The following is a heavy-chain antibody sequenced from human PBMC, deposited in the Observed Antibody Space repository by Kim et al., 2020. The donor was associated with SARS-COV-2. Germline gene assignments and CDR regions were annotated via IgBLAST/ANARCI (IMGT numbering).Heavy chain of an antibody. CDR1: GFTFSSYG. CDR2: ISYDGSNK. V-gene: IGHV3-30*18. CDR3: AKGSQGSGSYYIYYNYY. Sequence: GGSLRLSCAASGFTFSSYGMHWVRQAPGKGLEWVAVISYDGSNKYYADSVKGRFTISRDNSKNTLYLQMTSLRAEDTAVYYCAKGSQGSGSYYIYYNYY. J-gene: IGHJ6*03. D-gene: IGHD3-10*01.